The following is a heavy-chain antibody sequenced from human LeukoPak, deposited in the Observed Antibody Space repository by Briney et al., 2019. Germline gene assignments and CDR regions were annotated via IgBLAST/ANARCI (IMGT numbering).Heavy chain of an antibody. CDR3: AKDLVSVSSGYYYDS. CDR2: IRGTDGTT. D-gene: IGHD3-22*01. J-gene: IGHJ4*02. Sequence: GGSLRLSCAASGFTFSNYAMTWVRQAPGKGLEWVSGIRGTDGTTYYADSVKGRFTISRDNSKNTLYLQMNSLRAEDTAVYYCAKDLVSVSSGYYYDSWGQGTLVTASS. V-gene: IGHV3-23*01. CDR1: GFTFSNYA.